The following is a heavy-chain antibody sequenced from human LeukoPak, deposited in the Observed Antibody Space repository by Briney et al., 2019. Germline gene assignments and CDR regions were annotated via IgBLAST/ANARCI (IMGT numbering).Heavy chain of an antibody. V-gene: IGHV4-39*07. Sequence: SETLSLTCTVSGGSISSSSYYWGWIRQPPGKGLEWIGSIYYSGSTYYNPSLKSRVTISVDTSKNQFSLKLSSVTAADTAVYYCARRSTLRYFDWLLYPGAFDIWGQGTMVTVSS. CDR2: IYYSGST. D-gene: IGHD3-9*01. J-gene: IGHJ3*02. CDR1: GGSISSSSYY. CDR3: ARRSTLRYFDWLLYPGAFDI.